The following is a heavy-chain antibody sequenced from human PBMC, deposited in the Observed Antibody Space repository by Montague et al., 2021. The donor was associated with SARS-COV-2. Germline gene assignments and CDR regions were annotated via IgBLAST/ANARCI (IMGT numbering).Heavy chain of an antibody. J-gene: IGHJ6*02. CDR1: GDSVSSNSAA. CDR3: ARDYVEFVVIFGRYYYYGMDV. D-gene: IGHD3/OR15-3a*01. Sequence: CAISGDSVSSNSAAWNWIRQSPSRGLEWLGRTYYRSKWYNDYAVSVKSRITINPDTSKNQFSLQLNSVTAEDTAVYYCARDYVEFVVIFGRYYYYGMDVWGQGTTVTVSS. CDR2: TYYRSKWYN. V-gene: IGHV6-1*01.